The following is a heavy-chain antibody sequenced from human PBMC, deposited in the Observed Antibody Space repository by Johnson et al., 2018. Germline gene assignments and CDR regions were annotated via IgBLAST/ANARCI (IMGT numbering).Heavy chain of an antibody. Sequence: VQLVESGGGLVQPGRSLLLSCAASGFAFDDYAMHWVRQAPGKGLEWVSGISWNSANIDDADSVKGRFTISRDNAKTSLYLQMKSLRPEDTALYYCAKDPYSRSSAYFDYWGQGTLVTVSS. J-gene: IGHJ4*02. CDR2: ISWNSANI. D-gene: IGHD6-6*01. CDR3: AKDPYSRSSAYFDY. V-gene: IGHV3-9*01. CDR1: GFAFDDYA.